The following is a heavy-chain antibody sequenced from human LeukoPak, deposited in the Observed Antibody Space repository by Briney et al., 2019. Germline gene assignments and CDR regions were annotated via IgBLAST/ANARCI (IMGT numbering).Heavy chain of an antibody. J-gene: IGHJ4*02. CDR3: ARELIPAANY. Sequence: GGSLRLSCAASGFTFTNAWMNWVRQAPGKGLEWASSISSSSSYIYYADSVKGRFTISRDNAKNSLYLQMNSLRAEDTAVYYCARELIPAANYWGQGTLVTISS. CDR2: ISSSSSYI. D-gene: IGHD2-2*01. V-gene: IGHV3-21*01. CDR1: GFTFTNAW.